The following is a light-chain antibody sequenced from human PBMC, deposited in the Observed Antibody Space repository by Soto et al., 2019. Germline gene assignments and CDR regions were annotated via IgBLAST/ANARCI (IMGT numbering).Light chain of an antibody. J-gene: IGKJ1*01. Sequence: EIVLTQSPGTLSLSPGERATLSCRASQSVSSSYLAWYQQKPGQAPRLLIYGTSSRASGIPDRFSGSGSGTDFTLTILRLEPEDFAVYYCQQYVTSPEWTFGQGTKVEIK. CDR1: QSVSSSY. V-gene: IGKV3-20*01. CDR2: GTS. CDR3: QQYVTSPEWT.